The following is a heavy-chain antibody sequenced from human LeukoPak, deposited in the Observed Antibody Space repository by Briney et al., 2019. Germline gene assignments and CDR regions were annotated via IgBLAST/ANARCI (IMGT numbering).Heavy chain of an antibody. D-gene: IGHD2-15*01. CDR2: KSYDGSNE. Sequence: GGSLRLSCAASGFTFRSYAMHWVRQAPGKGLEWVPVKSYDGSNEKYADSVKGRFTISRDNSKNTLYLQMNSLRAEDTAVYYCARDGGSSGFNWFDPWGQGTLVTVSS. CDR1: GFTFRSYA. J-gene: IGHJ5*02. V-gene: IGHV3-30*04. CDR3: ARDGGSSGFNWFDP.